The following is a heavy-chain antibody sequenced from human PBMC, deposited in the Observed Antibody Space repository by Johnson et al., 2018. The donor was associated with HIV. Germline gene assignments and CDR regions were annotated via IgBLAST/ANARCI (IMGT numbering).Heavy chain of an antibody. D-gene: IGHD3-10*01. CDR2: ISSSGNTM. V-gene: IGHV3-11*04. J-gene: IGHJ3*02. Sequence: QVQLVESGGGLVNPGGSLRLSCAASGFTFSDYYMSWIRQAPVKGLEWVSYISSSGNTMYYADSVKGRFTISRDNAKNSLYLQMNILRAEDTAVYYCARAPEVRGVDAFDIWGQGTMVTVSS. CDR3: ARAPEVRGVDAFDI. CDR1: GFTFSDYY.